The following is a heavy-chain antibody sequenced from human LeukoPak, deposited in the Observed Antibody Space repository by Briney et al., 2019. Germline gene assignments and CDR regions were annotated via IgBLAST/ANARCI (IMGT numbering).Heavy chain of an antibody. J-gene: IGHJ6*03. CDR3: ARYVAVAGTGSVNYYYMDV. Sequence: AASVKVTCKASGYTFTSYGISWVRQAPGQGLEWMGWISAYNGNTNYAQKLQGRVTMTTDTSTSTAYMELRSLRSDDTAVYYCARYVAVAGTGSVNYYYMDVWGKGTTVTVSS. D-gene: IGHD6-19*01. CDR2: ISAYNGNT. V-gene: IGHV1-18*01. CDR1: GYTFTSYG.